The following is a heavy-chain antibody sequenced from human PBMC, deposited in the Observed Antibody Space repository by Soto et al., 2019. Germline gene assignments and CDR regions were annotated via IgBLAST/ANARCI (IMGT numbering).Heavy chain of an antibody. V-gene: IGHV1-69*04. J-gene: IGHJ6*03. CDR1: GGTFSSYT. Sequence: ASVKVSCKASGGTFSSYTISWVRQAPGQRQKRIRRIIPILGIANCAQKFQGRVTITADKSTSTAYMELSSLRSEDTAVYYCARDTESDILTGYYPLYYMDVWGKGTTVTVSS. CDR2: IIPILGIA. CDR3: ARDTESDILTGYYPLYYMDV. D-gene: IGHD3-9*01.